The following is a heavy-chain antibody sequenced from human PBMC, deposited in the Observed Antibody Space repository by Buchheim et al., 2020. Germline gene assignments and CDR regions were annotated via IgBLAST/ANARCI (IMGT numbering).Heavy chain of an antibody. CDR2: INHSGST. J-gene: IGHJ6*02. Sequence: QVQLQQWGAGLLKPSETLSLTCAVYGGSFSDYYWSWIRQPPGKGLEWIGEINHSGSTKYNPSLKSRVTISIDTSNNQFSLKLSSVTAADTAVFYCARAQYYYGSGRTRGCMDVWGQGTT. D-gene: IGHD3-10*01. CDR3: ARAQYYYGSGRTRGCMDV. V-gene: IGHV4-34*01. CDR1: GGSFSDYY.